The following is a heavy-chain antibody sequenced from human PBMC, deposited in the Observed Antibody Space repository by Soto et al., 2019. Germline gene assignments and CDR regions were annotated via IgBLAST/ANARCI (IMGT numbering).Heavy chain of an antibody. Sequence: SETLSLTCAVSGYSSRSGYYWAWIRQPPGKGLEYIGSIYHSGGTFYNPSLKSRVTMSVDTSKNQFSLKLRSVIVADTAVYHCARFVRSCSGTTCYTRADVWGQGTTVTAP. J-gene: IGHJ6*02. CDR1: GYSSRSGYY. CDR2: IYHSGGT. D-gene: IGHD2-2*02. CDR3: ARFVRSCSGTTCYTRADV. V-gene: IGHV4-38-2*01.